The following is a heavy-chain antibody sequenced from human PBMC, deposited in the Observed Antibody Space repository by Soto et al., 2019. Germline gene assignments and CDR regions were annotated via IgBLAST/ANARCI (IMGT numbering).Heavy chain of an antibody. Sequence: TLSLTCTVSGGSISSGGYYWSWSRQHPGXGLEWIGYIYYSGSTYYNPSLKSRVTISVDTSKNQFSLKLSSVTAADTAVYYCARGRGYCSGGSCYYFDYWGQGTLVTVSS. V-gene: IGHV4-31*03. CDR2: IYYSGST. J-gene: IGHJ4*02. D-gene: IGHD2-15*01. CDR3: ARGRGYCSGGSCYYFDY. CDR1: GGSISSGGYY.